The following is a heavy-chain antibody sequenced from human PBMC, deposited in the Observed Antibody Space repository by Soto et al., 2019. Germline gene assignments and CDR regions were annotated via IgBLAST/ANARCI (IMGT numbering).Heavy chain of an antibody. D-gene: IGHD5-12*01. CDR1: GGSIKGGGYY. CDR2: IYYSGTT. Sequence: SETLSLTCTVSGGSIKGGGYYWGWLRQPPGKGLEWVTTIYYSGTTYYNPSLNSRINIAQNTFKHQISLDRTDVTAADTAVYDCPRIAYSHYNTWGQGTLVTVSS. CDR3: PRIAYSHYNT. V-gene: IGHV4-39*01. J-gene: IGHJ4*02.